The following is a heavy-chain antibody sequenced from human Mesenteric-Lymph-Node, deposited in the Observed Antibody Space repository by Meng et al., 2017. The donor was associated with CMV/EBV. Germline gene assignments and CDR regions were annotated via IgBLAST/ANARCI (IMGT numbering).Heavy chain of an antibody. J-gene: IGHJ6*02. CDR3: ARAIAAARFYYYGMDV. Sequence: SVKVSCKASGYTFTGYYMHWVRQAPGQGLEWMGGIIPIFGTANYAQKFQGRVTITTDESTSTAYMELSSLRSEDTAVYYCARAIAAARFYYYGMDVWGQGTTVTVSS. V-gene: IGHV1-69*05. CDR2: IIPIFGTA. CDR1: GYTFTGYY. D-gene: IGHD6-13*01.